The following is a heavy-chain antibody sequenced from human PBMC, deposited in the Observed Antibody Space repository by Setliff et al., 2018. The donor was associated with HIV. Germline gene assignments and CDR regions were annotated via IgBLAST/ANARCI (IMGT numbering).Heavy chain of an antibody. Sequence: ASVKVSCKASGYTFIGDYMHWVRQAPGQGLEWMGWINPNSGGTNFTQKFQGRVTMTRDTSISTAYMELSRLRSDDTAVYYCARGGLATGAFDIWGQGTMVTVSS. CDR3: ARGGLATGAFDI. CDR2: INPNSGGT. V-gene: IGHV1-2*02. CDR1: GYTFIGDY. D-gene: IGHD5-12*01. J-gene: IGHJ3*02.